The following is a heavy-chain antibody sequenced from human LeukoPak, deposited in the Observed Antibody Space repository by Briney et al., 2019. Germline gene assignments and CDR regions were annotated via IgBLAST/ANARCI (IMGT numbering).Heavy chain of an antibody. CDR1: GYTFTDYC. J-gene: IGHJ5*02. D-gene: IGHD1-20*01. V-gene: IGHV1-46*01. CDR2: INPSGGST. Sequence: ASVKISCKASGYTFTDYCLHWVRQAPGQGLEWMGIINPSGGSTNYAQKFQGRVTMTRDTSTSTVYMEVSSLRSEDTAVYYCARRLGLTGTTGWFDPWGQGTLVTVSS. CDR3: ARRLGLTGTTGWFDP.